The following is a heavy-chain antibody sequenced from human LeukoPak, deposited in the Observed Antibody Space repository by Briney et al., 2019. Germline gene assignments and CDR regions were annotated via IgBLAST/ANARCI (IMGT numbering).Heavy chain of an antibody. CDR1: GFTLSSYW. D-gene: IGHD1-14*01. CDR3: EREREAGYAFDI. CDR2: FISERSST. J-gene: IGHJ3*02. Sequence: PGGSLRLSCAASGFTLSSYWMHWVRHAPGRGLGWVSRFISERSSTSNANSVQGRFTIVRKTAKNTMYLQMNRLRAEDTAVYYCEREREAGYAFDIWGQGTMVTVSS. V-gene: IGHV3-74*01.